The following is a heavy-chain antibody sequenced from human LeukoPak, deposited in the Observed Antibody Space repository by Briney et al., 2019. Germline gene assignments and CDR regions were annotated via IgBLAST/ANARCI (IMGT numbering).Heavy chain of an antibody. CDR2: IYHSGST. V-gene: IGHV4-30-2*01. J-gene: IGHJ4*02. D-gene: IGHD3-10*01. Sequence: SQTLSLTCAVSGGSISSGGYSWSWIRQPPGKGLEWIGYIYHSGSTYYNPSLKSRVTISVDRSKNQFSLKLSSVTAADTAVYYCARDGWFGESDYWGQGTLVTVSS. CDR3: ARDGWFGESDY. CDR1: GGSISSGGYS.